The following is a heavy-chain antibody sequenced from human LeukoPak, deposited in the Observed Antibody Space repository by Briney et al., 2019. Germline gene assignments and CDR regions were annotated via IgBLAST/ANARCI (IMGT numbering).Heavy chain of an antibody. CDR2: IKQDGSEK. Sequence: GGSLRLSCAASGFTFSSYWMSWVRQAPGKGLEWVANIKQDGSEKYYVDSVKGRFTISRDNSKNTLYLQMNSLRAEDTAVYYCAREWELQSAVDYWGQGTLVTVSS. D-gene: IGHD1-26*01. J-gene: IGHJ4*02. V-gene: IGHV3-7*01. CDR3: AREWELQSAVDY. CDR1: GFTFSSYW.